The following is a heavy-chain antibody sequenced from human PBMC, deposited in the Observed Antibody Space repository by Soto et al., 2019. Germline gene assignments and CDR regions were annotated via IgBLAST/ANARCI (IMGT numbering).Heavy chain of an antibody. Sequence: SETLSLTCTVSGGSISSYYWSWIRQPPGKGLEWIGYIYYSGSTNYNPSLKSRVTISVDTSKNQFSLKLSSVTAADTAVYYCARSEYSSSSGINYYYYYMDVWGKGTTVTVSS. CDR1: GGSISSYY. CDR2: IYYSGST. CDR3: ARSEYSSSSGINYYYYYMDV. J-gene: IGHJ6*03. V-gene: IGHV4-59*01. D-gene: IGHD6-6*01.